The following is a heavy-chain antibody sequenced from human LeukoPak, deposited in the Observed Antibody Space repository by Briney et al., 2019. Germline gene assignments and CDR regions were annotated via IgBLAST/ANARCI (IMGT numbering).Heavy chain of an antibody. CDR2: IFPFLGTP. D-gene: IGHD6-6*01. CDR3: ATTGQLVPDYYYMDV. V-gene: IGHV1-69*05. Sequence: GASVKVSCKASGGTFNRYGFTWVRQAPGQGLEWMGGIFPFLGTPNYAQKFQGRVTITTDESTSTAYMEVSSLTSEDTAVYYCATTGQLVPDYYYMDVWGLGTTVTVSS. CDR1: GGTFNRYG. J-gene: IGHJ6*03.